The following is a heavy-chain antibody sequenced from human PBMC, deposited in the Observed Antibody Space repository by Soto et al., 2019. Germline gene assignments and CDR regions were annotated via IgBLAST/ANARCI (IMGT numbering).Heavy chain of an antibody. CDR2: IYWDDDK. J-gene: IGHJ4*02. D-gene: IGHD6-19*01. V-gene: IGHV2-5*02. Sequence: GSGPTLVNPTQTLTLTCTFSGFSLSTSVVGVGWIRQPPGKSLEWLALIYWDDDKRYSPSLKSRLTITKDTSKNQVVLTMTNMDPLDTATYYCSRQTGYRSGWSIDYWGQGTLVTVSS. CDR1: GFSLSTSVVG. CDR3: SRQTGYRSGWSIDY.